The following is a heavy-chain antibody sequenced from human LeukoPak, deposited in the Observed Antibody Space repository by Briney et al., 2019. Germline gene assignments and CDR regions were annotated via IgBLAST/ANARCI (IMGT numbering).Heavy chain of an antibody. D-gene: IGHD1-26*01. Sequence: QAGGSLRLSCAASGFTFSSYGMHWVRQAPGKGLEWVAVISYDGSNKYYADSVKGRFTISRDNSKNTLYLQMNSLRAEDTAVYYCAKVFHKVGATRGGYFDLWGRGTLVTVSS. J-gene: IGHJ2*01. V-gene: IGHV3-30*18. CDR1: GFTFSSYG. CDR3: AKVFHKVGATRGGYFDL. CDR2: ISYDGSNK.